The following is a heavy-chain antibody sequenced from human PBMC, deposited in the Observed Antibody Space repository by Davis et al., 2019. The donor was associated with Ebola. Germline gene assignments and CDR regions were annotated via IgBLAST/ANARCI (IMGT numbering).Heavy chain of an antibody. J-gene: IGHJ4*02. CDR1: GFSFSRYD. CDR3: ARSLGDIVLVPAALVPDY. D-gene: IGHD2-2*01. Sequence: GESLKISCVASGFSFSRYDMNWVRQAPGKGLEWVSYISSGSTTLKYADSVKGRFTISRDNAKNSLYLQMNSLRDEETAVYYCARSLGDIVLVPAALVPDYWGQGTLVTVSS. CDR2: ISSGSTTL. V-gene: IGHV3-48*02.